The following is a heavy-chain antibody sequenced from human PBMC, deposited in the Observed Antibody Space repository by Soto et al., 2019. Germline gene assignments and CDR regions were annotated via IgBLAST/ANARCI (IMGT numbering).Heavy chain of an antibody. CDR2: FDLENGET. V-gene: IGHV1-24*01. CDR3: ALEVRRSNQFDH. Sequence: VKVSCKVSGYTLTELSIHWVRQAPGEGLEWMGGFDLENGETIYAQRFQGRVTMTEESSADTPYMELSSLRSEDTAVYYCALEVRRSNQFDHWGQGTMVTVYS. CDR1: GYTLTELS. D-gene: IGHD3-10*01. J-gene: IGHJ4*02.